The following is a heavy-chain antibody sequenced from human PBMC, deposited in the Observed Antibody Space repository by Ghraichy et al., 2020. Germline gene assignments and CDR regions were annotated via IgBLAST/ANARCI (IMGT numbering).Heavy chain of an antibody. CDR2: INQAVIQK. D-gene: IGHD3-22*01. Sequence: GGSLRLSCAASGFTFSYYWMSWVRQAPGKGLEWVANINQAVIQKYYVDSVTGRFTISRDNARNSLYLHMNSLRAEDTAVYYCATCPTRDSRSAYWGQGTLVTVSS. V-gene: IGHV3-7*01. J-gene: IGHJ4*02. CDR1: GFTFSYYW. CDR3: ATCPTRDSRSAY.